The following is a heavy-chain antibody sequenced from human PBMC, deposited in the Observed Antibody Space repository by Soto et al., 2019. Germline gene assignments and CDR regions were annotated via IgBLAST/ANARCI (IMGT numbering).Heavy chain of an antibody. J-gene: IGHJ4*02. CDR1: GFSFNDYA. CDR2: ISSDGHHQ. CDR3: SRGTYYPQSSGLHADY. V-gene: IGHV3-30*03. Sequence: GGSLRLSCATSGFSFNDYAMNWVRQAPGQGLEWVAIISSDGHHQFYLDNLRGRFTVSRDNSKNTLYLQMNSLRPEDTAVYYCSRGTYYPQSSGLHADYWGPGTVVTVSS. D-gene: IGHD3-22*01.